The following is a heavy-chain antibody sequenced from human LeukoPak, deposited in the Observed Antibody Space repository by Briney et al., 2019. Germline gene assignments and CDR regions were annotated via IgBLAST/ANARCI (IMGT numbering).Heavy chain of an antibody. CDR2: VYTSGIT. D-gene: IGHD3-9*01. CDR1: GGFINSYY. Sequence: SETLSLTCTVSGGFINSYYGSWIRQPAGKGLEWIGRVYTSGITNYNPSLKSRITMSVDTSKNQFSLKLTTVTAADTAVYYCARHNGFDRGYYYYMDDWGKGTTVTVSS. CDR3: ARHNGFDRGYYYYMDD. V-gene: IGHV4-4*07. J-gene: IGHJ6*03.